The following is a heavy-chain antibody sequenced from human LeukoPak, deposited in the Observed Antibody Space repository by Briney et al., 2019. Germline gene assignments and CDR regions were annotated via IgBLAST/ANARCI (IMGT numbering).Heavy chain of an antibody. J-gene: IGHJ4*02. CDR3: AKLVGTGATPTDY. D-gene: IGHD1-1*01. CDR2: ISARGTNT. V-gene: IGHV3-23*01. Sequence: VGSLRLSCVAAWLFYSTYATPLSRQTPAKALAWVSVISARGTNTDYAGSVKGRFTIPRDNSKNTVSLQMNSLRAEDTAIYYCAKLVGTGATPTDYWGQGTLVTVSS. CDR1: WLFYSTYA.